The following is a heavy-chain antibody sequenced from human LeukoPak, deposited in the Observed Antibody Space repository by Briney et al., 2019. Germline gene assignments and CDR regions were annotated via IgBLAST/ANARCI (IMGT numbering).Heavy chain of an antibody. CDR1: GFTFSDHY. D-gene: IGHD3-10*01. Sequence: PRGSPRLSCAASGFTFSDHYMDWVRQAPGKGLEWVGRIRNKANSYNTEYAASVKGSFTISRDDSKNSLYLQMNSLKTEDTAVYYCVAMLRGVGYWGQGTLDTVSS. V-gene: IGHV3-72*01. CDR2: IRNKANSYNT. J-gene: IGHJ4*02. CDR3: VAMLRGVGY.